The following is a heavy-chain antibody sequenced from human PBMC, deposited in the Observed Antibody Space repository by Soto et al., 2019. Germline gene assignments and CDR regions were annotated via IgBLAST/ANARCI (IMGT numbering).Heavy chain of an antibody. CDR1: GYTFTSYY. CDR3: ARSNWKTAASVYFDY. J-gene: IGHJ4*02. D-gene: IGHD1-1*01. V-gene: IGHV1-46*01. Sequence: ASVKVSCKASGYTFTSYYMHWVRQAPGQGLEWMGIINPSGGSTSYAQKFQGRVTMTRDTSTSTVYMELSSLRSEDTAVYYCARSNWKTAASVYFDYWGQGTLVTVSS. CDR2: INPSGGST.